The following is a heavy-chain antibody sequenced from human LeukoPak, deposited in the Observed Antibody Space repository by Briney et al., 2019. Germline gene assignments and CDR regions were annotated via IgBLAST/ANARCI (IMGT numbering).Heavy chain of an antibody. Sequence: ASVKVSCKASGYTFTGYYMHWVRQAPGQGLEWMGRINPNSGGTNYAQKFQGRVTMTRDTSISTAYMELSRLRSDDTAVYYCARGYSYGFRVYFDYWGQGTLVTVSS. D-gene: IGHD5-18*01. CDR2: INPNSGGT. CDR1: GYTFTGYY. V-gene: IGHV1-2*06. J-gene: IGHJ4*02. CDR3: ARGYSYGFRVYFDY.